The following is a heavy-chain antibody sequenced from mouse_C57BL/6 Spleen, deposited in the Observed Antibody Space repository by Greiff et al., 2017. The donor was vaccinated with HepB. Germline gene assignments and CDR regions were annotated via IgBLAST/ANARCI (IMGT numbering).Heavy chain of an antibody. Sequence: VKLVESGPGLVAPSQRLSITCTVSGFSLTSYGVSWVRQPPGKGLEWLGVIWGDGSTNYHSALISRLSISKDNSKSQVFLKLNSLQTDDTATYYCAKPRDGSSYGAMDYWGQGTSVTVSS. CDR3: AKPRDGSSYGAMDY. D-gene: IGHD1-1*01. V-gene: IGHV2-3*01. CDR1: GFSLTSYG. J-gene: IGHJ4*01. CDR2: IWGDGST.